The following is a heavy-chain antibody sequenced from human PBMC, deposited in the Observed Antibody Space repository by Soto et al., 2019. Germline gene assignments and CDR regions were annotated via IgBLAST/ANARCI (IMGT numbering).Heavy chain of an antibody. D-gene: IGHD2-15*01. J-gene: IGHJ4*02. CDR2: INPNSGNT. V-gene: IGHV1-8*01. Sequence: ASVKVSCKASGYIFTNYDINWVRQATGQGLEYLGWINPNSGNTGYVQKFKGRVTITADESTSTAYMELSSLRSEDTAVYYCGRESRYCSGGSCYFLPGIDYWGQGPLVTVSS. CDR1: GYIFTNYD. CDR3: GRESRYCSGGSCYFLPGIDY.